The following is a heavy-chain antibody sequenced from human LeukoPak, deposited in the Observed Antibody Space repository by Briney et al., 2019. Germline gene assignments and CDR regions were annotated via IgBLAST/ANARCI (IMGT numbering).Heavy chain of an antibody. V-gene: IGHV1-2*06. J-gene: IGHJ4*02. Sequence: ASVKVSCKASGYTFTGYYMHWVRQAPGQWLEWMGRINPNSGGTNYAQKFQGRVTMARDTSISTAYMELSRLRSDDTAVYYCARETYGDFRFDYWGQGTLVTVSS. CDR1: GYTFTGYY. CDR3: ARETYGDFRFDY. D-gene: IGHD4-17*01. CDR2: INPNSGGT.